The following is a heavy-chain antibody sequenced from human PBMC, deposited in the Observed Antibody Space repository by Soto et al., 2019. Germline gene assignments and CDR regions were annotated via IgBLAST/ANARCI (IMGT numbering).Heavy chain of an antibody. CDR1: GFTFSSYA. J-gene: IGHJ4*02. CDR3: AHHQRTTARQLGYFDY. Sequence: VQLVESGGGVVQPGRSLIVSCAASGFTFSSYAMSWVRQAPGKGLEWVSAVGGSGSSTYYADSVKGRFTISRDNSKNTLYLEMNSLRAEDTAVYYCAHHQRTTARQLGYFDYWGQGTLVTVSS. V-gene: IGHV3-23*04. D-gene: IGHD6-6*01. CDR2: VGGSGSST.